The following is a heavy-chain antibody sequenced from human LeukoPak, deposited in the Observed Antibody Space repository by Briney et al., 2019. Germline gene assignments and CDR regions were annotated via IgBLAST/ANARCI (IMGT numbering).Heavy chain of an antibody. J-gene: IGHJ5*02. D-gene: IGHD5-18*01. CDR2: INYSGST. CDR3: AKGYNYAYGWFDP. V-gene: IGHV4-59*01. Sequence: SETLSLTCTVSGGSISTYYWSWIGQSPGKGLEWIGYINYSGSTNYNPSLKGRVTMSVDTSKNQVSLKLSSVTAADTAVYYCAKGYNYAYGWFDPWGQGTLVTVSS. CDR1: GGSISTYY.